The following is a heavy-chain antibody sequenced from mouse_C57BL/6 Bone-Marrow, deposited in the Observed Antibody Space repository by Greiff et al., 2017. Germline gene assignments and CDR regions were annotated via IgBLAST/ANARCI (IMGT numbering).Heavy chain of an antibody. CDR3: ARWAYGNYVSWFAY. CDR2: INPSSGYT. CDR1: GYTFTSYT. V-gene: IGHV1-4*01. Sequence: QVQLKESGAELARPGASVKMSCKASGYTFTSYTMHWVKQRPGQGLEWIGYINPSSGYTKYNQKFKDKATLTADKSSSTAYMQLSSLTSADSAVYYCARWAYGNYVSWFAYWGQGTLVTVSA. D-gene: IGHD2-1*01. J-gene: IGHJ3*01.